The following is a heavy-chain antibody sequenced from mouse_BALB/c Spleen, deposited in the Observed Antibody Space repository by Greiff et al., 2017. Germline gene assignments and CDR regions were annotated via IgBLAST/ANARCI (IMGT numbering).Heavy chain of an antibody. CDR3: ASGGEYDGSFFDY. Sequence: EVKLVESGGGLVKPGGSLKLSCAASGFTFSSYAMSWVRQTPEKRLEWVASISSGGSTYYPDSVKGRFTISRDNARNILYLQMSSLRSEDTAMYYCASGGEYDGSFFDYWGQGTTLTVSS. CDR2: ISSGGST. J-gene: IGHJ2*01. V-gene: IGHV5-6-5*01. CDR1: GFTFSSYA. D-gene: IGHD2-3*01.